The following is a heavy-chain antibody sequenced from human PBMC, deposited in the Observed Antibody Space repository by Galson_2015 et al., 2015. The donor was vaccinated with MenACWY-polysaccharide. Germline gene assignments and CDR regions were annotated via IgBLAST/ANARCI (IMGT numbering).Heavy chain of an antibody. CDR2: IYWDDDK. D-gene: IGHD3-3*01. CDR3: ALTIFGVVAFDY. V-gene: IGHV2-5*02. J-gene: IGHJ4*02. CDR1: GFSLSTSGVG. Sequence: PALVKPTQTLTLTCTFSGFSLSTSGVGVGWIRQPPGKALEWLALIYWDDDKRYSPSLKSRLTITKDTSKNQVVLTMTNMDPVDTATYYCALTIFGVVAFDYWGQGTLVTVSS.